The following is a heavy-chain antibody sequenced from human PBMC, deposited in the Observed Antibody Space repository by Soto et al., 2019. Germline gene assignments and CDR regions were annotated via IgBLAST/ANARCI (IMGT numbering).Heavy chain of an antibody. D-gene: IGHD3-10*01. J-gene: IGHJ6*02. CDR1: GYSFTSYW. CDR3: SRLLGPYYYYGMDV. V-gene: IGHV5-51*01. CDR2: IYPGDSDT. Sequence: PGESLKISCKGSGYSFTSYWIGWVRQMPGKGLEWMGIIYPGDSDTRYSPSFQGQVTISADKSISTASLQMNSLKTEDTAVYYCSRLLGPYYYYGMDVWGQGTTVTVSS.